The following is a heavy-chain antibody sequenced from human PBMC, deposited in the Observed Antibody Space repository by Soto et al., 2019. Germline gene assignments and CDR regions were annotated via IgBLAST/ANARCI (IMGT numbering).Heavy chain of an antibody. CDR2: ISGSGGST. Sequence: GGSLRLSCAASGFTFSSYAMSWVRQAPGKGLEWVSAISGSGGSTYYADSVKGRFTISRDNSKNTLYLQMNSLRAEDTAVYYWAKTGIAGGVDDSFYYWGQGTMVTVSS. D-gene: IGHD6-13*01. V-gene: IGHV3-23*01. CDR1: GFTFSSYA. CDR3: AKTGIAGGVDDSFYY. J-gene: IGHJ4*03.